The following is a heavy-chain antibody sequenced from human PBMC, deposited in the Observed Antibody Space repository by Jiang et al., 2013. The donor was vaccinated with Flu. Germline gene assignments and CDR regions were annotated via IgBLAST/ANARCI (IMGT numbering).Heavy chain of an antibody. V-gene: IGHV4-31*03. Sequence: PGLVKPSQTLSLTCTVSGGSISSGGYYWSWIRQHPGKGLGWIGSIYHSGSTNYNPSLKSRLTISVDTSKNQFSLKLSSVTAADTAVYYCARRGSGYDAYFDYWGQGTLVTVSS. CDR3: ARRGSGYDAYFDY. J-gene: IGHJ4*02. CDR2: IYHSGST. D-gene: IGHD5-12*01. CDR1: GGSISSGGYY.